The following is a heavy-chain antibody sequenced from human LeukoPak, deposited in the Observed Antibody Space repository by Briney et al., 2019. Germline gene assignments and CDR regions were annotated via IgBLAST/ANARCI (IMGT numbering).Heavy chain of an antibody. D-gene: IGHD3-10*01. CDR2: IYSCGST. Sequence: PGGSLRLSCAASGFTVSSNYMSWVRQAPGKGLEWVSVIYSCGSTYYADSVKGRFTISRDNSKNTLYLQINSLRAEDTAVYYCARAGYYPAGMDVWGQGTTVTVSS. J-gene: IGHJ6*02. CDR1: GFTVSSNY. V-gene: IGHV3-66*01. CDR3: ARAGYYPAGMDV.